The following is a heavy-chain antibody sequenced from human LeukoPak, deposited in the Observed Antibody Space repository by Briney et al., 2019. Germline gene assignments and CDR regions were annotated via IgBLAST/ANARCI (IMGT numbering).Heavy chain of an antibody. CDR3: ARHFPSTVTTYFDY. D-gene: IGHD4-17*01. V-gene: IGHV4-39*01. Sequence: SETLSLTCTVSGGYISSSSYYWGWIRQPSGKRLEWSGSIYYSGSTYYNPSLKSRVTISVDTSKNQFSLKLSSVTAADTAVYYCARHFPSTVTTYFDYWGQGTLVTVSS. J-gene: IGHJ4*02. CDR1: GGYISSSSYY. CDR2: IYYSGST.